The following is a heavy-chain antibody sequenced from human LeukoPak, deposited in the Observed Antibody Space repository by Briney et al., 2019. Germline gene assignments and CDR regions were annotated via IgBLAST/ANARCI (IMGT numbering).Heavy chain of an antibody. J-gene: IGHJ5*02. CDR1: GYSFTSYW. CDR3: ARVGQIGSSWYNWFDP. D-gene: IGHD6-13*01. Sequence: GESLKISCKGSGYSFTSYWIGWVRQMPGKGLEWMGIIYPGDSDTRYSPSFQGQVTISADKSIGTAYLQWSSLKASDTAMYYCARVGQIGSSWYNWFDPWGQGTLVTVSS. CDR2: IYPGDSDT. V-gene: IGHV5-51*01.